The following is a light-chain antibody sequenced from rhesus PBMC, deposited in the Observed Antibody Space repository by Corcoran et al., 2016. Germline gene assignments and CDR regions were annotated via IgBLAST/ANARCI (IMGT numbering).Light chain of an antibody. CDR2: KDS. J-gene: IGKJ2*01. V-gene: IGKV1-22*01. CDR3: QQYSSSPYS. Sequence: DIQMTQSPSSLSASVGDTVTITCRASQSIGTWLGWYQQKAGKAPELLFYKDSRLQSGVPSRFSGSGSETDFTLTISSLQSEDFATYYCQQYSSSPYSFGQGTKVEIK. CDR1: QSIGTW.